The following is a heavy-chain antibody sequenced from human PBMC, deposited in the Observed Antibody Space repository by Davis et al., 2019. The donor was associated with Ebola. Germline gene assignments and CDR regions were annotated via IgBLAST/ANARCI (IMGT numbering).Heavy chain of an antibody. D-gene: IGHD7-27*01. CDR2: VSYDGNNQ. V-gene: IGHV3-30*03. CDR3: ARDMGWGSSASFDI. Sequence: GGSLRLSCAVSGFTFNNYLVHWVRQAPGQGLEWLGFVSYDGNNQYYPDSVKGRFFVSRDNSKNTVYLQMNTLISDDTAVYYCARDMGWGSSASFDIWGQGTAVTVSS. CDR1: GFTFNNYL. J-gene: IGHJ3*02.